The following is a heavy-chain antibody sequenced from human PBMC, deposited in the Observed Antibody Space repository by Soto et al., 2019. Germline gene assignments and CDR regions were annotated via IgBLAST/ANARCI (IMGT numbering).Heavy chain of an antibody. D-gene: IGHD6-19*01. V-gene: IGHV3-30*18. CDR2: ISYDGSNK. CDR3: AKDGQWLVPNCGMDV. J-gene: IGHJ6*02. Sequence: GGSLRLSCAASGFTFSSYGMHWVRQAPGKGLEWVAVISYDGSNKYYADSVKGRFTISRDNSKNTLYLQMNSLRAEDTAVYYSAKDGQWLVPNCGMDVWGQGTTVPVS. CDR1: GFTFSSYG.